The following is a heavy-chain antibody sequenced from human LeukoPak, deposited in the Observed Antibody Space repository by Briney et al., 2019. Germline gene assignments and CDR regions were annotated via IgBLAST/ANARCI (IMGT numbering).Heavy chain of an antibody. Sequence: SETLSLTCAVYGGSFSGYYWSWIRQPPGKGLEWIGEINHSGSTNYNPSLKSRVTILVDTSKNQFSLKLSSVTAADTAVYYCASGIEAAANYFDYWGQGTLVTVSS. V-gene: IGHV4-34*01. J-gene: IGHJ4*02. CDR1: GGSFSGYY. CDR2: INHSGST. D-gene: IGHD6-13*01. CDR3: ASGIEAAANYFDY.